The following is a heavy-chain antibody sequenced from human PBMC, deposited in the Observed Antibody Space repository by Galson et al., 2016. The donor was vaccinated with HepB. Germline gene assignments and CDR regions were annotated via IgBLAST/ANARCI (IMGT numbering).Heavy chain of an antibody. CDR2: IYPGDSDT. CDR3: ARHPTRGYRYGSGSYFDY. J-gene: IGHJ4*02. D-gene: IGHD3-10*01. Sequence: QSGAEVKKPGESLKISCKGSGYSFTSYWIGWVRQMPGKGLEWMGIIYPGDSDTRYSPSFQGQVTISADKSISTAYLQWSSLKASDTAMYYCARHPTRGYRYGSGSYFDYWGQGTLVTVSS. V-gene: IGHV5-51*01. CDR1: GYSFTSYW.